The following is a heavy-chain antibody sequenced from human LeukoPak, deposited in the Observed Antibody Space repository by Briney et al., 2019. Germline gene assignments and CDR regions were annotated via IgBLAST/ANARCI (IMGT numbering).Heavy chain of an antibody. CDR2: IYYSGST. CDR1: GASISSLY. J-gene: IGHJ4*02. CDR3: SSAGTGFNSPCAY. Sequence: SETLSLTCSVSGASISSLYWSWIRHPPGKGMEWIGYIYYSGSTNSNPSLKSRVTISLDTSKTQFSLKLTSVTAADTAVYYWSSAGTGFNSPCAYWGQGTLVTVSS. V-gene: IGHV4-59*11. D-gene: IGHD1-14*01.